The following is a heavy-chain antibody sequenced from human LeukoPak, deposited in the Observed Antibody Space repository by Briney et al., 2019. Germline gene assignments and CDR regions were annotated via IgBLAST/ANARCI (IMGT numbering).Heavy chain of an antibody. CDR1: GFTFSSYA. V-gene: IGHV3-30-3*01. D-gene: IGHD3-22*01. CDR3: VRDPTHYYDSSGYFDY. Sequence: PGGSLRLSCAASGFTFSSYAMHWVRQAPGKGQEWVAVISYDGSNKYYADSVKGRFTISRDNSKNTLYQQMNSLRAEDTAVYYCVRDPTHYYDSSGYFDYWGQGTLVTVSS. J-gene: IGHJ4*02. CDR2: ISYDGSNK.